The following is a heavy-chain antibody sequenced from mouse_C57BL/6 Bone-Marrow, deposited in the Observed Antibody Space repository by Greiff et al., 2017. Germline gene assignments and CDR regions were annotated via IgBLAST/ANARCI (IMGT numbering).Heavy chain of an antibody. V-gene: IGHV1-85*01. CDR3: ARYLYDGYYGEMDY. D-gene: IGHD2-3*01. J-gene: IGHJ4*01. CDR1: GYTFTSYD. CDR2: IYPRDGST. Sequence: VKLVESGPELVKPGASVKLSCKASGYTFTSYDINWVKQRPGQGLEWIGWIYPRDGSTKYNEKFKGKATLTVDTSSSTAYMELHSLTSEDSAVYFCARYLYDGYYGEMDYWGQGTSVTVSS.